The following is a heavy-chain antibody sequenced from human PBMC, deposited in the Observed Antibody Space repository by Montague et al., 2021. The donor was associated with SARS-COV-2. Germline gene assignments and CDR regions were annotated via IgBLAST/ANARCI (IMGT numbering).Heavy chain of an antibody. CDR2: IYYSGST. V-gene: IGHV4-59*01. J-gene: IGHJ5*02. Sequence: SETRSLTCTVSGGSISSYYWSWIRQPPGKGLEWIGYIYYSGSTNYNPSLKSRVTISVDTSKNQFSLKLSSVTAADTAVCYCARVDPRYDSSTVVGVVIPNWLDPWGQGTLVTVSS. CDR1: GGSISSYY. D-gene: IGHD3-3*01. CDR3: ARVDPRYDSSTVVGVVIPNWLDP.